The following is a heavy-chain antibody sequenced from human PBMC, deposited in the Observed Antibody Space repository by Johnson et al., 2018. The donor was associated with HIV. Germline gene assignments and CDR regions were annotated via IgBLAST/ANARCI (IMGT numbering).Heavy chain of an antibody. J-gene: IGHJ3*02. CDR1: GFTFSSYG. V-gene: IGHV3-7*03. Sequence: VQLVESGGGVVQPGGSLRLSCAASGFTFSSYGMHWVRQAPGKGLEWVANIKQDGSEKYYVDSVKGRFTISRDNAKNSLYLQMNSLRAEDTAVYYCASTLTGDFGAFNIWGQGTMVTVSS. CDR3: ASTLTGDFGAFNI. D-gene: IGHD7-27*01. CDR2: IKQDGSEK.